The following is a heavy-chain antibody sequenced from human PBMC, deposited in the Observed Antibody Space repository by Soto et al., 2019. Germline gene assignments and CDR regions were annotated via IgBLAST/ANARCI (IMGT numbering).Heavy chain of an antibody. V-gene: IGHV3-30*18. CDR3: AKLVWFGPGALDI. CDR2: ISYDGSNK. Sequence: QVQLVESGGGVVQPGRSLRLSCVVSGFTFTTYGMHWVRQASGKGLEWVAVISYDGSNKNYVDSVKGRFTISRDNSKNTVYLQMNSLRAEDTAVYYCAKLVWFGPGALDIWGQGTMVTVSS. J-gene: IGHJ3*02. D-gene: IGHD3-10*01. CDR1: GFTFTTYG.